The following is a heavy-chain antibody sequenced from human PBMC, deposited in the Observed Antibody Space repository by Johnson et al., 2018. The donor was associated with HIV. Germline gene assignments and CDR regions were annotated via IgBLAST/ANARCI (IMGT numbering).Heavy chain of an antibody. Sequence: QVQLVESGGGVVQPGRSLRLSCAASGFIFSSYGMHWVRQAPGKGLEWVAVIWYDGSNKYYADSVKGRFTISRDNSKNTLYLQMNSLRAEDTAVYYCAKFVGAGSYDALDIWGQGTLVTVSS. J-gene: IGHJ3*02. V-gene: IGHV3-33*06. D-gene: IGHD1-26*01. CDR1: GFIFSSYG. CDR3: AKFVGAGSYDALDI. CDR2: IWYDGSNK.